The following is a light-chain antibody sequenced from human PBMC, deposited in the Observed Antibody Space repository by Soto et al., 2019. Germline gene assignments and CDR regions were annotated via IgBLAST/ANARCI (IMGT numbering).Light chain of an antibody. Sequence: EIVLTQSPATLSLSPGERATLSCRASQSVGSYLAWYRQKPGQAPRLLISGASNRAPGIPARFSGSGSGIEFTLTISSLEPEDFAVYYCQQRNNWPPTWTFGQGTKVEIK. CDR3: QQRNNWPPTWT. J-gene: IGKJ1*01. V-gene: IGKV3-11*01. CDR2: GAS. CDR1: QSVGSY.